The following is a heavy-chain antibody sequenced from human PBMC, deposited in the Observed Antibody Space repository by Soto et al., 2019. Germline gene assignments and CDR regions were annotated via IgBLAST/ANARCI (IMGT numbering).Heavy chain of an antibody. CDR1: VDSVSSNSAA. Sequence: SQTLSLTCVISVDSVSSNSAAWNWIRQSPSRGLEWLGRTYYMSTGYNDYAVAVRSRITDNADTSKNQFSPHLNSVTPEHRAVAYCAGTSSLQWYYMDVWDTGSPVPV. CDR2: TYYMSTGYN. CDR3: AGTSSLQWYYMDV. J-gene: IGHJ6*03. D-gene: IGHD1-7*01. V-gene: IGHV6-1*01.